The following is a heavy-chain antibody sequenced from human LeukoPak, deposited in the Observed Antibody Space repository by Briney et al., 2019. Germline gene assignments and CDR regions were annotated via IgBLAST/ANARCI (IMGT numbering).Heavy chain of an antibody. D-gene: IGHD2-2*01. Sequence: ASVKVSCKASGYTFTSYDINRVRQATGQGLEWMGWMNPNSGNTGYAQKFQGRVTITRNTSISTAYMELSSLRSEDTAVYYCARGRCSSTSCYGDYYYYYMDVWGKGTTVTVSS. CDR1: GYTFTSYD. J-gene: IGHJ6*03. CDR3: ARGRCSSTSCYGDYYYYYMDV. V-gene: IGHV1-8*03. CDR2: MNPNSGNT.